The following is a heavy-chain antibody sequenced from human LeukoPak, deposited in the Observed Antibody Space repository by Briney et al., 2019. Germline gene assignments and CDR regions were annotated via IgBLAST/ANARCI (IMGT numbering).Heavy chain of an antibody. CDR3: ASYCSSTSCYNGIDP. Sequence: SETLSLTCTVSGGSISSYYWSWIRQPPGKGPEWIGYIYYSGSTNYNPSLKSRVTISVDTSKNQFSLKLSSVTAADTAVYYCASYCSSTSCYNGIDPWGQGTLVTVSS. J-gene: IGHJ5*02. D-gene: IGHD2-2*01. V-gene: IGHV4-59*01. CDR1: GGSISSYY. CDR2: IYYSGST.